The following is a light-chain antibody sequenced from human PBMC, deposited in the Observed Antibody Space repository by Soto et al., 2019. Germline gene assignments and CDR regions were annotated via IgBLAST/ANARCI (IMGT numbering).Light chain of an antibody. CDR2: DAS. CDR3: QQRSNWPPRLT. CDR1: QSVSSY. V-gene: IGKV3-11*01. Sequence: EIVLTQSPATLYLSPGEKATLSCRASQSVSSYLAWYQQKPGQAPRLLIYDASNRATGIPARFSGSGSGTDFTLTISSLEPEDFAVYYCQQRSNWPPRLTFGGGTKVEIK. J-gene: IGKJ4*01.